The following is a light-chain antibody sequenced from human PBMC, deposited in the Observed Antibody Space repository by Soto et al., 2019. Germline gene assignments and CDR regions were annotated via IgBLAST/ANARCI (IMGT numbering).Light chain of an antibody. Sequence: DVVMTQSPLSLPFIFGQPASISCRSSRSLVHTNGNTYLNWFQQRPGQSPRRLIYMVSKRDSGVKERFSGSGSGTDFTLKISRVEADDVGVYFCMQAIHWPWTFGQGTKVDVK. CDR2: MVS. CDR1: RSLVHTNGNTY. J-gene: IGKJ1*01. V-gene: IGKV2-30*02. CDR3: MQAIHWPWT.